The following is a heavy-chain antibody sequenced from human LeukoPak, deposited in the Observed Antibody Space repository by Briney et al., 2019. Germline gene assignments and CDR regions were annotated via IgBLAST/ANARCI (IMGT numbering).Heavy chain of an antibody. J-gene: IGHJ6*02. CDR1: GFTFSSYG. CDR3: ARAHAYCSVGSCYALYYYYGMDV. D-gene: IGHD2-15*01. CDR2: IWYDGSNK. V-gene: IGHV3-33*01. Sequence: QAGGSLRLSCAASGFTFSSYGMHWVRQAPGKGLEWVAVIWYDGSNKYYADSVKGRFTISRDNSKNTLYLQMNSLRAEDTAVYYCARAHAYCSVGSCYALYYYYGMDVWGQGTTVTVSS.